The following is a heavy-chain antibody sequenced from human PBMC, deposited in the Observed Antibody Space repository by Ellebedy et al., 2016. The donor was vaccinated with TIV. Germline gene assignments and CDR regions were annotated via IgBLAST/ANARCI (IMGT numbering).Heavy chain of an antibody. V-gene: IGHV3-23*01. CDR3: AKIAVSGLWYFDL. J-gene: IGHJ2*01. CDR2: ISVTGDLT. CDR1: AVTFSNYP. D-gene: IGHD6-19*01. Sequence: PGGSLRLSCAASAVTFSNYPMSWVRQAPGKGLGSVSSISVTGDLTYYADSVKGRFTVSRDNSKNTLYLQMNSLRAEDTAIYYCAKIAVSGLWYFDLWGRGTLVTVSS.